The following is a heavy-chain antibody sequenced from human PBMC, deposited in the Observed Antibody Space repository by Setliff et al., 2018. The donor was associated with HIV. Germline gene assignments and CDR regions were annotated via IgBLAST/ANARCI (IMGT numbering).Heavy chain of an antibody. CDR1: GGTFSSYA. J-gene: IGHJ3*02. Sequence: GASVKVSCKASGGTFSSYAISWVRQAPGQGLEWMGGIIPIFGTANYAQKFQGRVTITTDESTSTAYMELSSLRPEDTAVYYCAGVFGVYYDKEGPYDAFDIWGQGTMVTVSS. CDR2: IIPIFGTA. CDR3: AGVFGVYYDKEGPYDAFDI. V-gene: IGHV1-69*05. D-gene: IGHD3-22*01.